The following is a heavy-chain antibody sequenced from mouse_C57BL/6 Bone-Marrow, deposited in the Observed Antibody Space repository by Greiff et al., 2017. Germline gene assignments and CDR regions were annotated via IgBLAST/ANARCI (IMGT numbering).Heavy chain of an antibody. D-gene: IGHD2-5*01. CDR2: ISDGGSYT. V-gene: IGHV5-4*03. J-gene: IGHJ4*01. CDR1: GFTFSSYA. Sequence: EVMLVESGGGLVKPGGSLKLSCAASGFTFSSYAMSWVRETPEKRLAWVATISDGGSYTYYPDNVKGRFTISRDNAKNNLYLQMSQLKSEDTAMYYCARAGGTIVTHYAMDYWGQGTSVTVSS. CDR3: ARAGGTIVTHYAMDY.